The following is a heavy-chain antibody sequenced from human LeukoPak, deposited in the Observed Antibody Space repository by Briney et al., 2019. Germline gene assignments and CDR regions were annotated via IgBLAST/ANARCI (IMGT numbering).Heavy chain of an antibody. CDR2: ISGSGGST. Sequence: GGSLRLSCAASGFTFSNYAMTWVRQAPGKGLEWVSSISGSGGSTYYADSVRGRFTIFRGNSKNTLYLQMRTLRAEDTAVYYCAKHRKEAAPHNWFDPWGRGTLVTVSS. CDR3: AKHRKEAAPHNWFDP. CDR1: GFTFSNYA. J-gene: IGHJ5*02. D-gene: IGHD6-25*01. V-gene: IGHV3-23*01.